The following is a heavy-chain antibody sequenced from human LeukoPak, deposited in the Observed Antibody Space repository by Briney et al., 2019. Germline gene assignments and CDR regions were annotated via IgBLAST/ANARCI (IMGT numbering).Heavy chain of an antibody. CDR1: GFSFGNYA. Sequence: GGSLRLSCVASGFSFGNYAMSWVRQAPGKGLQWVSQISGTGGATWYAGFARDRFTISRDNSKKTLYLQMSGLRVEDTAMCYCVKDPRDTYGTNWFVSWGQGTLLIVSS. V-gene: IGHV3-23*01. D-gene: IGHD2-21*01. J-gene: IGHJ5*01. CDR2: ISGTGGAT. CDR3: VKDPRDTYGTNWFVS.